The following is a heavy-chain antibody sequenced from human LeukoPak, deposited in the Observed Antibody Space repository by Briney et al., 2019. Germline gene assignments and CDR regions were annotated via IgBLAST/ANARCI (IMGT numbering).Heavy chain of an antibody. D-gene: IGHD3-22*01. J-gene: IGHJ3*02. CDR2: IYYSGST. CDR1: GGSISSYY. V-gene: IGHV4-59*12. CDR3: ARDRSAEYYYDSSGYTGDAFDI. Sequence: PSETLSLNCTGPGGSISSYYWSWIRQPPGKGLEWVGYIYYSGSTNYNPSLKSLVTISVDKCKNQFSLKLSSMTAADTAVYYCARDRSAEYYYDSSGYTGDAFDIWGQGTMVTVSS.